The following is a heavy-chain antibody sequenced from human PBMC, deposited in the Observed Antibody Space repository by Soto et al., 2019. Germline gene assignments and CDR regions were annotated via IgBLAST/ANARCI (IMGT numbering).Heavy chain of an antibody. V-gene: IGHV1-69*06. CDR1: GGTLSDHG. D-gene: IGHD3-10*01. J-gene: IGHJ3*02. Sequence: QVQLEQSGAEVKKPGSSVKISCKASGGTLSDHGVSWLRQAPGQGLEWVGGTIPVFNTAKYAPKVQGRVKISADKSTNTAYMELGSLRSDDTAFYYCARGVYGSGNYYTGPSAFDIWGQGTLVIVSS. CDR3: ARGVYGSGNYYTGPSAFDI. CDR2: TIPVFNTA.